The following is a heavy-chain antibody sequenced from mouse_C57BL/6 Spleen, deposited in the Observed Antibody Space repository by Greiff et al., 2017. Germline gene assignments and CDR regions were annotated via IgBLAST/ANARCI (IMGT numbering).Heavy chain of an antibody. J-gene: IGHJ4*01. CDR3: ARGHYDYYYAMDY. CDR1: GFTFSDYG. D-gene: IGHD2-4*01. CDR2: ISSGSSTI. V-gene: IGHV5-17*01. Sequence: EVQLVESGGGLVKPGGSLKLSCAASGFTFSDYGIHWVRQAPEKGLEWVAYISSGSSTIYYADTVKGRFTISRDNAKNTLFLQMTSLRSEDTAMYYCARGHYDYYYAMDYWGQGTSVTVSS.